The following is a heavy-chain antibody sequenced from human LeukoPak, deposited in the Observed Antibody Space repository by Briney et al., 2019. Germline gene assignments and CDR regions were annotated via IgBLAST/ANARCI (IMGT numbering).Heavy chain of an antibody. V-gene: IGHV3-74*01. Sequence: GGSLRLSCAASGFTFSSYWMHWVRQAPGKGLVWVSRINSDGSSTSYADSVKGRFTISRDNAKNTLYLQMNSLRAEDTAVYYCARTDYYDSSGYPFDYWGQGTLVTVSS. CDR2: INSDGSST. J-gene: IGHJ4*02. CDR1: GFTFSSYW. CDR3: ARTDYYDSSGYPFDY. D-gene: IGHD3-22*01.